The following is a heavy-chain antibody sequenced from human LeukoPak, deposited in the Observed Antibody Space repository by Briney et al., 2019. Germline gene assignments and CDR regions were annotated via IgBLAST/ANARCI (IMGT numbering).Heavy chain of an antibody. J-gene: IGHJ4*02. D-gene: IGHD1-7*01. CDR1: GGSISSGDYY. Sequence: PLSLTCTVSGGSISSGDYYWSWIRQPPGKGLEWIGYIYYSGSTYYNPSLKSRVTISVDTSKNQFSLKLSSVTAADTAVYYCARDGGPITGTTLVDYWGQGTLVTVSS. V-gene: IGHV4-30-4*01. CDR2: IYYSGST. CDR3: ARDGGPITGTTLVDY.